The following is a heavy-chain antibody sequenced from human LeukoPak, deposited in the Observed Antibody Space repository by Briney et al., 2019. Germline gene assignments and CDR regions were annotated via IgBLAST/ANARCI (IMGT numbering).Heavy chain of an antibody. Sequence: SETLSLTCAVYGGSFSGYYWSWIRQPPGKGLEWIEEINHSGSTNYNPPLKSRVTISVDTSKNHFSLKLSSVTAAETAVYYCARLGAYSSSWYHWFDPWGQGTLVTVSS. CDR3: ARLGAYSSSWYHWFDP. V-gene: IGHV4-34*01. J-gene: IGHJ5*02. CDR1: GGSFSGYY. D-gene: IGHD6-13*01. CDR2: INHSGST.